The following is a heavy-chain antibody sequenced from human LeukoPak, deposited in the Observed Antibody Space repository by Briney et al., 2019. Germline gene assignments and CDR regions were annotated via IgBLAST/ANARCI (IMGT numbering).Heavy chain of an antibody. V-gene: IGHV4-39*01. Sequence: SETLSLTCTVSGGSISSGAYFWGWVRQPPEKGLEWIGSIYYSGSTYYSPSLKSQITMSVDTSKNHFSLRLSSVTAADTAVYYCARQINSGWNNQFYFDYWGQGSLVTVSS. CDR1: GGSISSGAYF. D-gene: IGHD6-19*01. J-gene: IGHJ4*02. CDR3: ARQINSGWNNQFYFDY. CDR2: IYYSGST.